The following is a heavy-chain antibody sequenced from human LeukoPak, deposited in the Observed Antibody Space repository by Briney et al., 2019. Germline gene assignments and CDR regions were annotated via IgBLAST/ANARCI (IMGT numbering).Heavy chain of an antibody. CDR3: ARGDYYGSGSGFDY. J-gene: IGHJ4*02. D-gene: IGHD3-10*01. Sequence: PSETLSLTCTVSGGSMSSGDYYYTWIRQPPGKGLEWIGFIYNSGSPYYIPSLKSRSTISIDTSKNQFSLKLSSVTAADTAVYYCARGDYYGSGSGFDYLGQGTLVTVSS. CDR2: IYNSGSP. V-gene: IGHV4-30-4*08. CDR1: GGSMSSGDYY.